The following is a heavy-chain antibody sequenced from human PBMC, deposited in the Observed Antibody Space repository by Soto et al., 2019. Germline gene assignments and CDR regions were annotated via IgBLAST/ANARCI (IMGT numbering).Heavy chain of an antibody. CDR3: ARSYYYDSSGYFDY. J-gene: IGHJ4*02. V-gene: IGHV4-31*03. CDR2: IYYSGST. D-gene: IGHD3-22*01. CDR1: RGSLLRCGYY. Sequence: ASGTPSLTCTLSRGSLLRCGYYWTLGRQPPGNGLECIGYIYYSGSTYYNPSLKSRVTISVDTSKNQFSLKLSSVTAADTAVYYWARSYYYDSSGYFDYWGQGTLVTVSS.